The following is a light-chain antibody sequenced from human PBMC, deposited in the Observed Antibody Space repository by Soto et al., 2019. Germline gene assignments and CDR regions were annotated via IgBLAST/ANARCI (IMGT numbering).Light chain of an antibody. V-gene: IGLV2-8*01. CDR2: EIN. J-gene: IGLJ1*01. CDR3: SLYTSSSTFV. Sequence: QSALTQPPSASGSPGQSVTISCTGTSSDVGAYDYVSWYQQHPGKAPKLMIYEINKRPSGVPDRFSGSKSGNTASLTVSGLQAEDEADYYCSLYTSSSTFVFGTGTKLTVL. CDR1: SSDVGAYDY.